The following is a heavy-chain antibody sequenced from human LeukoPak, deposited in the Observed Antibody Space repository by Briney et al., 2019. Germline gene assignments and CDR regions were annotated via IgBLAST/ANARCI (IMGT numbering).Heavy chain of an antibody. CDR3: AKDPYGGTGYYGTARFDF. CDR2: ISSSGGTI. CDR1: GLTFSSYA. J-gene: IGHJ4*02. Sequence: GGSLRLSCAASGLTFSSYAMNWVRQAPGKGLEWVSTISSSGGTIYYADSVKGRFTISRDNSNNTLYLQMNSLRAEDTAVYYCAKDPYGGTGYYGTARFDFWGQGTLVTVSS. V-gene: IGHV3-23*01. D-gene: IGHD3/OR15-3a*01.